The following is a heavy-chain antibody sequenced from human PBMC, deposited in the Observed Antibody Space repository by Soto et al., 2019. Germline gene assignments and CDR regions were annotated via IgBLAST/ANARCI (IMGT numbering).Heavy chain of an antibody. J-gene: IGHJ3*02. Sequence: GGSLRLSCAASGFTFDDYGMSWVRQAPGKGLEWVSGINWNGGSTVYAYSVKGRFTISRDNAKNSLYLQMNSLRAEDTAVYYCAKLMIFGVVSQDDAFDIWGQGTMVTV. CDR1: GFTFDDYG. V-gene: IGHV3-20*04. CDR2: INWNGGST. CDR3: AKLMIFGVVSQDDAFDI. D-gene: IGHD3-3*01.